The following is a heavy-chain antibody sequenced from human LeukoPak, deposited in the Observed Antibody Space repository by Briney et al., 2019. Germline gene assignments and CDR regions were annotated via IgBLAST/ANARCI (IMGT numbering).Heavy chain of an antibody. CDR2: IGDSDTST. D-gene: IGHD4-17*01. Sequence: PGGSLRLSCVVSGFTWSNSAMTWVRQAPGKRLEWVAIIGDSDTSTNYPDSVRGRFIISRDNSKDTLHLQMDSLRVEDTAVYYCAKGPTLTSFCSRGQGTVVTVSS. CDR1: GFTWSNSA. V-gene: IGHV3-23*05. J-gene: IGHJ4*01. CDR3: AKGPTLTSFCS.